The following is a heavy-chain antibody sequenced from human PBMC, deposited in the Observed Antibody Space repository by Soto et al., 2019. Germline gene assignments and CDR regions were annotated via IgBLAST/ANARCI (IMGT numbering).Heavy chain of an antibody. CDR3: AIEHDFWNGYSFDY. V-gene: IGHV1-3*01. Sequence: HVQLVQSGAEVKKPGASVKVSCKASGYTFTDYAIQWVRQAPGQRLEWMGWINAGNGNTKYSQKFQGRVTITRDTSSSTAYIELSSLRSEDTAVYYCAIEHDFWNGYSFDYWGQGTLVTVSS. CDR2: INAGNGNT. D-gene: IGHD3-3*01. J-gene: IGHJ4*02. CDR1: GYTFTDYA.